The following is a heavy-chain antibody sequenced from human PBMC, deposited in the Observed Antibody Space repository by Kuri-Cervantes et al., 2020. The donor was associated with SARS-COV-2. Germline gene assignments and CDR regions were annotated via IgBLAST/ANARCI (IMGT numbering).Heavy chain of an antibody. J-gene: IGHJ3*02. D-gene: IGHD1-7*01. CDR1: GFTVSSNY. CDR3: ARLTQGEGNWNYFPPDAFDI. Sequence: GGSLRLSCAASGFTVSSNYMSWVRQAPGKGLEWVSVIYSCGSTYYADSVKGRFTISRDNSKNTLYLQMNSLRAEDTAVYYCARLTQGEGNWNYFPPDAFDIWGQGTMVTVSS. V-gene: IGHV3-53*01. CDR2: IYSCGST.